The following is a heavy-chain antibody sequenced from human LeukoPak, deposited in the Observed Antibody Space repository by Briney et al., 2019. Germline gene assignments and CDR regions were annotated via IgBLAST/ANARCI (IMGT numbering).Heavy chain of an antibody. Sequence: GGSLRPSGLASGFTISNNYISWVRQAPGKGLKWVSVIYSNGDTYYADSVKGRFTISRDNSKNTLYLQMNSLRVEDTAVYYCARDGYSSRLHYWGQGTLVTVSS. D-gene: IGHD5-18*01. J-gene: IGHJ4*02. CDR2: IYSNGDT. CDR3: ARDGYSSRLHY. CDR1: GFTISNNY. V-gene: IGHV3-66*01.